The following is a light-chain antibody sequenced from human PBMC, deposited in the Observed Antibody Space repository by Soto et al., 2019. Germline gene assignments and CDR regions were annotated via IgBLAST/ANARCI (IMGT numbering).Light chain of an antibody. CDR3: QQYENLPYT. CDR2: DAS. CDR1: HDINDF. J-gene: IGKJ2*01. Sequence: DNQMTQSPSSLSASVGDRVTINCQASHDINDFLNWYHQSPGKAPKLIIYDASNLETGVPSRFTGSGYGTQFTLSINGLQADDIGTYYCQQYENLPYTFGQGTKLEI. V-gene: IGKV1-33*01.